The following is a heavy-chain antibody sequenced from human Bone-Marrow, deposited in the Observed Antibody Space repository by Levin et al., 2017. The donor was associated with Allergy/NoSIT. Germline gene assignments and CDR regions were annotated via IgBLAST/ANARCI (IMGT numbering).Heavy chain of an antibody. CDR1: GFTFSSYA. CDR3: ASLSFLQKVGNSSGWYEGGPPIDY. Sequence: GGSLRLSCAASGFTFSSYAMHWVRQAPGKGLEWVAVISYDGSNKYYADSVKGRFTISRDNSKNTLYLQMNSLRAEDTAVYYCASLSFLQKVGNSSGWYEGGPPIDYWGQGTLVTVSS. J-gene: IGHJ4*02. CDR2: ISYDGSNK. D-gene: IGHD6-19*01. V-gene: IGHV3-30-3*01.